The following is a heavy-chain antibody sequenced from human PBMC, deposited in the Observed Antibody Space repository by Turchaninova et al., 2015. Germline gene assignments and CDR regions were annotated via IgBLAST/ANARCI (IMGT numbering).Heavy chain of an antibody. Sequence: QVQLQESGPGLVQSSETLSPPCHFPVYSIRTGYYWGWIRQPPGKGLEWLGTIYYSGNTFYNPSLRSRVSFSVDTSKNQFFLKLSSVTAADTAVYYCARHLRSPFDYWGQGTLVTVSS. CDR1: VYSIRTGYY. CDR3: ARHLRSPFDY. V-gene: IGHV4-38-2*01. J-gene: IGHJ4*02. CDR2: IYYSGNT.